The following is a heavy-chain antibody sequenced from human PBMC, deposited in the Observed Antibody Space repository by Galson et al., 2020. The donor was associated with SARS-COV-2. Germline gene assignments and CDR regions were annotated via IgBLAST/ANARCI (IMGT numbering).Heavy chain of an antibody. CDR2: FYYRGNT. J-gene: IGHJ6*02. Sequence: SGTPSLTCTVPGGPHSSYYWSWIRQPPAQGLEWVGYFYYRGNTNYHPSLKTRVTISVDPSKNQFSLKLSSVTAADPAVYYCASGLGYCSGGSCYYYGMDVWGQGTTVTVSS. CDR3: ASGLGYCSGGSCYYYGMDV. D-gene: IGHD2-15*01. CDR1: GGPHSSYY. V-gene: IGHV4-59*01.